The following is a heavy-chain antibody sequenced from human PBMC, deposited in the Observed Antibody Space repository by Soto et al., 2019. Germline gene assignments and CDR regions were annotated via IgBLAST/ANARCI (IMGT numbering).Heavy chain of an antibody. CDR3: XXXXXAIGYYMDV. V-gene: IGHV3-9*01. Sequence: EVQLVESGGGLVQPGRSLRLSCAASGFTFDDYAMHWVRQAPGKGLEWVSGISWNSGSIGYADSVKGRFTISRDNAKNSLXLQMNSLRAEDTALYXXXXXXXAIGYYMDVWGKGTTVTVSS. CDR1: GFTFDDYA. D-gene: IGHD3-22*01. J-gene: IGHJ6*03. CDR2: ISWNSGSI.